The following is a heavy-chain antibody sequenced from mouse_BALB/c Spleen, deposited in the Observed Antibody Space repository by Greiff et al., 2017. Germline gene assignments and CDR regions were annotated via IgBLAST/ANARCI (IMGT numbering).Heavy chain of an antibody. CDR3: ATSRSYAMDY. Sequence: VPLKESGPVLAQPSQSLSITCTVSGFSLTSYGVHWVRQSPGKGLEWLGVIWSGGSTDYNAAFISRLSISKDNSKSQVFFKMNSLQANDTAIYYCATSRSYAMDYWGEGTSVTVSS. CDR2: IWSGGST. J-gene: IGHJ4*01. V-gene: IGHV2-2*02. CDR1: GFSLTSYG.